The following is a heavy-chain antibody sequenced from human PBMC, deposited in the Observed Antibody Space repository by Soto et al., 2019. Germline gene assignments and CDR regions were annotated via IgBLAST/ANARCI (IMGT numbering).Heavy chain of an antibody. V-gene: IGHV3-23*01. D-gene: IGHD3-10*01. Sequence: GGSLRLSCAASGFTFSSYAMSWVRQAPGKGLEWVSAISGSGGSTYYADSVKGRFTISRDNSKNTLYLQMNSLRAEDTAVYYFASLGGLTMVRGVKRSELFDYWGQGTLVTVSS. CDR2: ISGSGGST. CDR3: ASLGGLTMVRGVKRSELFDY. CDR1: GFTFSSYA. J-gene: IGHJ4*02.